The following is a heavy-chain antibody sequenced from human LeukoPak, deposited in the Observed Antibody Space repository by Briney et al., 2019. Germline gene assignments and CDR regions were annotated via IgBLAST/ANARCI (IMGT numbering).Heavy chain of an antibody. CDR3: ARVGGH. V-gene: IGHV3-53*01. CDR1: GLTVSRNY. CDR2: IYSGGST. Sequence: PGGSLRLSCAASGLTVSRNYMSWVRQAPGKGLESVSVIYSGGSTYYAESVRGRFTTSRDNSKNTLYLQMNSLRVEDTAVYYCARVGGHWGQGTLVTVSS. D-gene: IGHD3-10*01. J-gene: IGHJ4*02.